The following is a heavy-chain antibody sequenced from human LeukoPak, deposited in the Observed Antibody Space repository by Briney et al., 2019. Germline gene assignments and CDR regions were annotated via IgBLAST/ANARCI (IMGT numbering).Heavy chain of an antibody. D-gene: IGHD3-10*01. CDR1: GFTFSSYA. CDR3: AKDLFRAHVLQWFGESLFDY. V-gene: IGHV3-23*01. Sequence: PGGSLRLSCAASGFTFSSYAMSWVRQAPGKGLEWVSAISGSGGSTYYADSVKGRFTISRDNSKNTLYLQMNSLRAEDTAVYYCAKDLFRAHVLQWFGESLFDYWGQGTLVTVSS. J-gene: IGHJ4*02. CDR2: ISGSGGST.